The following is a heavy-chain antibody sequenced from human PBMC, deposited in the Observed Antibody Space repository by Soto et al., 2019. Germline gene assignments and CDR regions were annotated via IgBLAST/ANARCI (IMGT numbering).Heavy chain of an antibody. Sequence: SVKVSCKASGGTFSSYAISWVRQAPGQGLEWMGGIIPIFGTANYAQKFQGRVTITADESTSTAYMELSSLRSEDTAVYYCAAGALVGATSCAPFDYWGQGTLVTVSS. CDR2: IIPIFGTA. CDR3: AAGALVGATSCAPFDY. CDR1: GGTFSSYA. D-gene: IGHD1-26*01. V-gene: IGHV1-69*13. J-gene: IGHJ4*02.